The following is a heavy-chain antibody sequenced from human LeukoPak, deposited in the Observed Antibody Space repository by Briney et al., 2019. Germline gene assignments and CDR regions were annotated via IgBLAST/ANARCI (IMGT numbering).Heavy chain of an antibody. CDR3: ARDRVCGDCPLNYGMDV. V-gene: IGHV3-21*06. Sequence: GGSLRLSCAASGFTFNTYSMNWVRQAPGKGLEWVSSISSSKSYIYYADSVKGRFTISRDNAKNSVYLQMNSLRAEDTAVYYCARDRVCGDCPLNYGMDVWGQGTTVTVSS. J-gene: IGHJ6*02. CDR1: GFTFNTYS. CDR2: ISSSKSYI. D-gene: IGHD2-21*02.